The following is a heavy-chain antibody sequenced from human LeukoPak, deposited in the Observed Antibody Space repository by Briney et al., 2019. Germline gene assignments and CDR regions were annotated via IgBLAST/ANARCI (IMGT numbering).Heavy chain of an antibody. CDR3: ARDLGTTVTTYLDY. J-gene: IGHJ4*02. Sequence: GGSLRLSCAASGFTFSDYYMTWIRQAPGKGLEWVSYITSSSSTIYYADSVKGRFTISRDNAKNSLYLQMNSLRAEDTAVYYCARDLGTTVTTYLDYWGQGTLVTVSS. CDR1: GFTFSDYY. V-gene: IGHV3-11*04. CDR2: ITSSSSTI. D-gene: IGHD4-17*01.